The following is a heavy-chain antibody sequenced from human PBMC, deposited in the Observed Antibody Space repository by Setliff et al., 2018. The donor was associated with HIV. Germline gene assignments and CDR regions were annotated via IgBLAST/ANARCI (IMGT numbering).Heavy chain of an antibody. J-gene: IGHJ3*02. CDR3: VRGGRAMGYCSGGTCLENAFDI. CDR1: GYTFTRYD. CDR2: MNPNSANT. V-gene: IGHV1-8*01. D-gene: IGHD2-15*01. Sequence: ASVKVSCKASGYTFTRYDINWVRQATGQGLEWMGWMNPNSANTGYAQKFQGRVTMTRNTSISTAYMQLNSLRSEDTAVYYCVRGGRAMGYCSGGTCLENAFDIWGQGTMVTVSS.